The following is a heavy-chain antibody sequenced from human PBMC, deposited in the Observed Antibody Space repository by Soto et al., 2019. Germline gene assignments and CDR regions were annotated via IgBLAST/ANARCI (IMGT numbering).Heavy chain of an antibody. CDR3: ASTLTVVAAFFFDY. J-gene: IGHJ4*02. CDR1: GFTFSSYS. D-gene: IGHD2-15*01. Sequence: RLSCAASGFTFSSYSMNWVRQAPGKGLEWVSSISSSSSYIYYADSVKGRFTISRDNAKNSLYLQMNSLRAEDTAVYYCASTLTVVAAFFFDYWGQGTLVTVSS. V-gene: IGHV3-21*01. CDR2: ISSSSSYI.